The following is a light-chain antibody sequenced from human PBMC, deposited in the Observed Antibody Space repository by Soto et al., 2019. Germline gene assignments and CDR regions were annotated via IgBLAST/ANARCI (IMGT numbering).Light chain of an antibody. Sequence: EIVMTQSPATLSVSPGERVTLSCRASQSVSSKLAWHQQKAGQAPRLLIYGASTRATGIPARFSGSGSGTDFTLTISSLQSEDFAVYYCQQYNRWPPTFGRGTKVEIK. CDR2: GAS. CDR3: QQYNRWPPT. J-gene: IGKJ1*01. CDR1: QSVSSK. V-gene: IGKV3-15*01.